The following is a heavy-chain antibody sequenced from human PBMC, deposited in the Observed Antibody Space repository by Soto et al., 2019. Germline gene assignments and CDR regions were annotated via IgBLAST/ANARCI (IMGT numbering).Heavy chain of an antibody. D-gene: IGHD6-19*01. J-gene: IGHJ4*02. Sequence: QVQLVQSGAEVKKPGASVKVSCKPFGYTFTSYYIHWVRQAPGEGLEWVGIVNPSSGVTGYTQKFQGRATMTTDTSTSTVYMELSSLRSEDTAVYYCARDMREGLSGWHGVDYWGQGTLVTVSS. V-gene: IGHV1-46*01. CDR2: VNPSSGVT. CDR3: ARDMREGLSGWHGVDY. CDR1: GYTFTSYY.